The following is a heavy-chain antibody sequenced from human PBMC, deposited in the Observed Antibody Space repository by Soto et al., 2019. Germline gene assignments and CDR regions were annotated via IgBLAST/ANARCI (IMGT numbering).Heavy chain of an antibody. CDR1: GGSISSSSYY. V-gene: IGHV4-39*01. CDR2: IYYSGST. J-gene: IGHJ6*02. D-gene: IGHD4-17*01. CDR3: ARPGIMTTVATDYYGMDV. Sequence: SETLSLTCTVSGGSISSSSYYWGWIRQPPGKGLEWIGSIYYSGSTYYNPSLKSRVTISVDTSKNQFSLKLSSVTAADMAVYYCARPGIMTTVATDYYGMDVWGQGTTVTVSS.